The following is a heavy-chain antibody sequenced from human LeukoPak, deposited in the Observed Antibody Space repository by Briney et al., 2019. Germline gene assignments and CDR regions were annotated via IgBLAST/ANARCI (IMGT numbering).Heavy chain of an antibody. J-gene: IGHJ5*02. V-gene: IGHV4-59*01. CDR3: AREGYYGSGTYYP. D-gene: IGHD3-10*01. CDR1: GGSISNYY. CDR2: IYYSGNT. Sequence: NPSETLSLTCTVSGGSISNYYWSWIRQPPGKGLEWIGWIYYSGNTNYNPSLKSRVTISVDTSKNQFSLKLSSVTTADTAVYYCAREGYYGSGTYYPWGQGTLVTVSS.